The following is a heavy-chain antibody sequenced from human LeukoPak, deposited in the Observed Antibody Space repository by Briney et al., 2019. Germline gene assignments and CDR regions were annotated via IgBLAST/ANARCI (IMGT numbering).Heavy chain of an antibody. J-gene: IGHJ4*02. CDR1: GFDW. CDR3: GGGGYLLDS. D-gene: IGHD1-26*01. Sequence: GGSLRLSCAVSGFDWMNWDRQVPGKGLVWVSRIHRDGSSTSYADSVKGRFTISRDSATNTLYLQMNSLRPEDSAVYYCGGGGYLLDSWGQGILVTVSS. V-gene: IGHV3-74*01. CDR2: IHRDGSST.